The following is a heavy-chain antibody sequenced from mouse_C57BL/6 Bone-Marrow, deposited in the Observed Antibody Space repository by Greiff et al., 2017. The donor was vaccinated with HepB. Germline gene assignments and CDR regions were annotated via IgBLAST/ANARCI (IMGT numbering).Heavy chain of an antibody. CDR2: ISYDGSN. J-gene: IGHJ2*01. V-gene: IGHV3-6*01. D-gene: IGHD4-1*01. CDR3: AREEGLTGTDFDY. CDR1: GYSITSGYY. Sequence: EVKLVESGPGLVKPSQSLSLTCSVTGYSITSGYYWNWIRQFPGNKLEWMGYISYDGSNNYNPSLKNRISITRDTSKNQFFLKLNSVTTEDTATYYCAREEGLTGTDFDYWGQGTTLT.